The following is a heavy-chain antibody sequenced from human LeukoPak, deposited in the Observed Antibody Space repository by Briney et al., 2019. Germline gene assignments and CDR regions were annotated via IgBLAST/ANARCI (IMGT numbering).Heavy chain of an antibody. J-gene: IGHJ6*02. Sequence: GGSLRLSCAASGFTFSSYSMNWVRQAPGKGLEWVSSISSSSSYIYYADSVKGRFTISRDNAKNSLYLQMNSLSAEDTAVYYCASLDYYDSSGYFDYYGMDVWGQGTTVTVSS. V-gene: IGHV3-21*01. CDR2: ISSSSSYI. CDR1: GFTFSSYS. CDR3: ASLDYYDSSGYFDYYGMDV. D-gene: IGHD3-22*01.